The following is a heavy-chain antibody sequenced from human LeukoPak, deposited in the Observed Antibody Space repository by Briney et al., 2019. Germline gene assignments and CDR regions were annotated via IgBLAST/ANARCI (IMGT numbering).Heavy chain of an antibody. Sequence: GGSLRLSCAASGFTFRTYAMSWVRQAPGKGLEWVSAISGNGRNTYYADSVKGRFTISRDNSKNTLYPQMNSLRVEDTAVYYCARDSPRPPTYYYDSSDFWGQGTLVTVSS. J-gene: IGHJ4*02. D-gene: IGHD3-22*01. V-gene: IGHV3-23*01. CDR1: GFTFRTYA. CDR2: ISGNGRNT. CDR3: ARDSPRPPTYYYDSSDF.